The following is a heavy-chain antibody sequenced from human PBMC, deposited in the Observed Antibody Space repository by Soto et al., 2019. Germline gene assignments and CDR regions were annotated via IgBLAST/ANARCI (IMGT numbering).Heavy chain of an antibody. CDR1: GDSFTTDW. V-gene: IGHV5-51*01. D-gene: IGHD3-10*01. CDR3: ATRRLLSPESSP. Sequence: GESLKISCKTSGDSFTTDWIGWGRQMPGKGLEWMGVIYPGDSRTRYSPPFQGQVTISADKSISTAYLQWRSLKASDTALYYCATRRLLSPESSPWGPGTLVTVSS. J-gene: IGHJ5*02. CDR2: IYPGDSRT.